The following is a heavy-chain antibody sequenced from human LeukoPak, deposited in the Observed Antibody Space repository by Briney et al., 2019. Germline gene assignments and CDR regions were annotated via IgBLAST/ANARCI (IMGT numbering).Heavy chain of an antibody. V-gene: IGHV4-4*07. D-gene: IGHD5-18*01. CDR2: IYTSGST. J-gene: IGHJ5*02. CDR1: GGSISSYY. CDR3: ARDGAPRRWIQPRATKNWFDP. Sequence: PSETLSLTCTVSGGSISSYYWSWIRQPAGKGLEWIGRIYTSGSTNYNPSLKSRVTMSVDTSKNQFSLKLSSVTAADTAVYYCARDGAPRRWIQPRATKNWFDPWGQGALVTVSS.